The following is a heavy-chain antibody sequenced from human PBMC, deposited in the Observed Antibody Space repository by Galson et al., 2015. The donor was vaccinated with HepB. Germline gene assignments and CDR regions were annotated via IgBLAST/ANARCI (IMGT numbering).Heavy chain of an antibody. CDR3: ARGDVVVVTADIHAFDI. V-gene: IGHV1-18*04. CDR2: VHASNGHT. Sequence: SVKVSCKASTYISTDYGISWVRQAPGQGLEWMGWVHASNGHTNYAKRLQGRVTMTIDTSTSTAYMELRSLTFDDTAVYFCARGDVVVVTADIHAFDIWGQGTMVTVSS. CDR1: TYISTDYG. J-gene: IGHJ3*02. D-gene: IGHD2-2*01.